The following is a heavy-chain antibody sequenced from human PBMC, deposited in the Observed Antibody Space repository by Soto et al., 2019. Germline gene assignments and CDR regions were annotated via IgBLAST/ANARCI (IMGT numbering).Heavy chain of an antibody. CDR3: ARDYCSGGGCALYDSYYYMDV. J-gene: IGHJ6*03. D-gene: IGHD2-15*01. Sequence: GGSLRLSCTASGFTFGDHAMSWFRQAPGKGLEWVGFIRTKPYGGTTEYAASVKGRFTISRDDSKSNAYLQMNSLRTGDTAMYYCARDYCSGGGCALYDSYYYMDVWGKGTTVTVSS. CDR1: GFTFGDHA. CDR2: IRTKPYGGTT. V-gene: IGHV3-49*03.